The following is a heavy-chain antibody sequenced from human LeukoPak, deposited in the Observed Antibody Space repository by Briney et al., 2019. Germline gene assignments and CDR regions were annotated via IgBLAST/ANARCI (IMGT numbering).Heavy chain of an antibody. V-gene: IGHV4-59*08. J-gene: IGHJ4*02. Sequence: PSETLSLTCTVSGGSISSYYWSWIRQPPGKGLEWIGYIYYSGSTNYNPSLKSRVTISVDTSKNQFSLKLSSVTAADTAVYYCARHGVAVAAHFDYWGQGTLVTVSS. CDR1: GGSISSYY. D-gene: IGHD6-19*01. CDR3: ARHGVAVAAHFDY. CDR2: IYYSGST.